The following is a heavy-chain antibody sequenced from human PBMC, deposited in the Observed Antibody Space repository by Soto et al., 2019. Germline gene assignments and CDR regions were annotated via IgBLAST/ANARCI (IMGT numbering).Heavy chain of an antibody. D-gene: IGHD6-19*01. CDR1: GGSISSGGYY. Sequence: QVHLQESGPGLVKPSQTLSLTCTVSGGSISSGGYYWSWIRQHPGKGLEWIGYIYYSGSTYYNPSLKSRVTISVDTSKNQFSLKLSSVTAADTAVYYCARDQYSGWHDAFDIWGQGTMVTVSS. V-gene: IGHV4-31*02. J-gene: IGHJ3*02. CDR3: ARDQYSGWHDAFDI. CDR2: IYYSGST.